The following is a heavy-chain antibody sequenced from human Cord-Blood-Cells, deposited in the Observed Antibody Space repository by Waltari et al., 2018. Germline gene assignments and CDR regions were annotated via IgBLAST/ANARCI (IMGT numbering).Heavy chain of an antibody. J-gene: IGHJ6*02. Sequence: QVQLVQSGAEVKKPGASVKVSCKASGYTFTSYAMHWVRQAPGQRLEWVGWINAGNGNTKYSQKFQGRVTITRDTSASTAYMELSSLRSEDTAVYYCARGGGVVVPAAMGGMDVWGQGTTVTVSS. CDR2: INAGNGNT. CDR1: GYTFTSYA. CDR3: ARGGGVVVPAAMGGMDV. D-gene: IGHD2-2*01. V-gene: IGHV1-3*01.